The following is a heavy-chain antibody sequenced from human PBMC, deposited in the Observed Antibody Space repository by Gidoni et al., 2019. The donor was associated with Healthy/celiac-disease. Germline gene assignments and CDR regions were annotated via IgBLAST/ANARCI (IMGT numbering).Heavy chain of an antibody. V-gene: IGHV4-34*01. CDR2: INHSGST. Sequence: QVQLQQWGAGLLKPSETLSLTCAVYGGSFSGCYWSWIRQPPGKGLEWIGEINHSGSTNYNPSLKSRVTISVDTSKNQFSLKLSSVTAADTAVYYCARGPWVVVAATRPYYFDYWGQGTLVTVSS. D-gene: IGHD2-15*01. J-gene: IGHJ4*02. CDR1: GGSFSGCY. CDR3: ARGPWVVVAATRPYYFDY.